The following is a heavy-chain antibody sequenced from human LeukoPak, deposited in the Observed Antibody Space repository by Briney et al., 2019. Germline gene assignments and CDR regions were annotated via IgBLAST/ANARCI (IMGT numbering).Heavy chain of an antibody. Sequence: PGGSLRLSCAASGFTFSGYWMHWVRQAPGKGLVWVSRINSDGSSTSYADSVKGRFTISRDNAKNTLYLQMNSLRAEDTAVYYCARPNYSGYDLAHFDYWGQGTLVTVSS. CDR2: INSDGSST. V-gene: IGHV3-74*01. CDR1: GFTFSGYW. J-gene: IGHJ4*02. D-gene: IGHD5-12*01. CDR3: ARPNYSGYDLAHFDY.